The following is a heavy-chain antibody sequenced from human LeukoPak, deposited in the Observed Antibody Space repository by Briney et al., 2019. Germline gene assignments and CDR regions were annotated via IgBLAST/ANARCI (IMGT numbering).Heavy chain of an antibody. V-gene: IGHV3-66*01. D-gene: IGHD3-22*01. Sequence: GGSLRLSCAASGFTVSSNYMSWVRQAPGKGLEWVSVIYSGGSTYYADSVMGRFTISSDNSKNTLYLQMNSLRAEDTAVYYCARSYYDSSGYYRLGDYWGQGTLVTVSS. J-gene: IGHJ4*02. CDR1: GFTVSSNY. CDR3: ARSYYDSSGYYRLGDY. CDR2: IYSGGST.